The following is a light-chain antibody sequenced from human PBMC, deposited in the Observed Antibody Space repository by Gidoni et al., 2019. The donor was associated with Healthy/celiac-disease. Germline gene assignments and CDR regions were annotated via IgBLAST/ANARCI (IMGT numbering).Light chain of an antibody. J-gene: IGLJ1*01. CDR2: QDS. CDR3: QAWDSSTVV. CDR1: KLGDKY. Sequence: SYELTPPPSVSVSPGQTASITCSGDKLGDKYACWYQQKPGQSPVLVIYQDSKRPSGIPERFSGSNSGNTATLTISGTQAMDGADYYCQAWDSSTVVFGTGTKVTVL. V-gene: IGLV3-1*01.